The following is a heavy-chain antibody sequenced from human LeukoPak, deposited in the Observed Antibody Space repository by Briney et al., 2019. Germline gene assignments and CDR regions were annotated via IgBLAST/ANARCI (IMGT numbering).Heavy chain of an antibody. CDR2: IYTGGTT. CDR1: GFSVSNNY. D-gene: IGHD6-13*01. J-gene: IGHJ3*02. V-gene: IGHV3-53*01. Sequence: PGGSLRLSCAASGFSVSNNYMSWVRQAPGKGLEWVSVIYTGGTTYYADSVKGRFTFSRDNSKNTLYLQMNSLRDEDTAVYYCARHLYSSGWYFSFDIWGQGTMATVSS. CDR3: ARHLYSSGWYFSFDI.